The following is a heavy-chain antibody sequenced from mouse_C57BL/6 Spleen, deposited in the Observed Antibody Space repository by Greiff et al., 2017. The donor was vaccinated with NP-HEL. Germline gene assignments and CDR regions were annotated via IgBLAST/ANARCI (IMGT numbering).Heavy chain of an antibody. CDR2: ISSGSSTI. J-gene: IGHJ2*01. CDR3: ARGLLLRYFDY. D-gene: IGHD1-1*01. Sequence: EVMLVESGGGLVKPGGSLKLSCAASGFTFSDSGMHWVRQAPEKGLEWVAYISSGSSTIYYADTVKGRFTISTDNAKNTLFLQMTSLRSEDRAMYFCARGLLLRYFDYWGQGTTLTVSS. CDR1: GFTFSDSG. V-gene: IGHV5-17*01.